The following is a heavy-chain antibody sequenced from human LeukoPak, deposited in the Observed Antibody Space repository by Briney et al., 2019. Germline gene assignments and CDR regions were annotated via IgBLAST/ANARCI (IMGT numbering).Heavy chain of an antibody. Sequence: SETLSLTCAVYGVSLRGYYWSWTRQSPEKGLEWIGEISHEGDSIYNPSLKSRLTLSVDMSKNQFSLKLRSVTAADTAVYYCARGRNYVSDYYFDVWGKGTTVIVSS. CDR1: GVSLRGYY. J-gene: IGHJ6*03. CDR2: ISHEGDS. D-gene: IGHD1-7*01. V-gene: IGHV4-34*01. CDR3: ARGRNYVSDYYFDV.